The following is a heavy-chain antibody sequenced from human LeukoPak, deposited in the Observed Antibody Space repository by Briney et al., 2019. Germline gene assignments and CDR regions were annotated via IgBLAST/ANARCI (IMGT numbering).Heavy chain of an antibody. D-gene: IGHD3-22*01. CDR3: SYYYDSSGYQEPNDY. CDR2: IIPIFGTA. V-gene: IGHV1-69*13. CDR1: GYTFTSYG. J-gene: IGHJ4*02. Sequence: ASVKVSCKASGYTFTSYGISWVRQAPGQGLEWMGGIIPIFGTANYAQKFQGRVTITADESTSTAYMELSSLRSEDTAVYYCSYYYDSSGYQEPNDYWGQGTLVTVSS.